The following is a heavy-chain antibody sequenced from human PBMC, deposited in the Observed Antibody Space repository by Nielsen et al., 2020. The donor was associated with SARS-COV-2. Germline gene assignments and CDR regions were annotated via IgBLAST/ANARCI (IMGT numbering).Heavy chain of an antibody. CDR1: GGTFSSYA. CDR2: IIPIFGTA. V-gene: IGHV1-69*06. Sequence: VKVSCKASGGTFSSYAISWVRQAPGQGLEWMGGIIPIFGTANYAQKFQGRVTITADKSTSTAYMELSSLRSEDTAVYYCARDQKPSGLGIVVVPATGEGMDVWGQGTTVTVSS. D-gene: IGHD2-2*01. CDR3: ARDQKPSGLGIVVVPATGEGMDV. J-gene: IGHJ6*02.